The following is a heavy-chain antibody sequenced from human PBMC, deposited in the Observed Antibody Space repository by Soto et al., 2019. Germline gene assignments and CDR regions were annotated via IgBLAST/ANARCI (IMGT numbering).Heavy chain of an antibody. CDR2: IYYSGST. CDR1: GGSISSYY. J-gene: IGHJ3*02. D-gene: IGHD3-16*02. Sequence: PSETLSLTCTVPGGSISSYYWSWIRQPPGKGLEWIGYIYYSGSTNYNPSLKSRVTISVDTSKNQFSLKLSSVTAADTAVYYCARLLHLGELSLNDAFDIWGQGTMVTVSS. V-gene: IGHV4-59*08. CDR3: ARLLHLGELSLNDAFDI.